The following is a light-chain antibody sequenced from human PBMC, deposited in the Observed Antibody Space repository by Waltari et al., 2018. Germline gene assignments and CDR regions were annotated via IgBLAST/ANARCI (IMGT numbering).Light chain of an antibody. J-gene: IGLJ3*02. V-gene: IGLV1-36*01. CDR2: GI. Sequence: QYALNQEASVSATAGQKVPLSCTGNNSNIGTYGVGWYQQISHGPPKSVMFGISLPSGIPDRFSGSKSGTTASLTISGLQPEDEGDYFCSTWDHSLNGRVFGGGTRLTVL. CDR3: STWDHSLNGRV. CDR1: NSNIGTYG.